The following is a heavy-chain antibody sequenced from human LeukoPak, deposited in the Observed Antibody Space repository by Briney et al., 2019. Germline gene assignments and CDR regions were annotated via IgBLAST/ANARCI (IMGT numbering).Heavy chain of an antibody. CDR1: GGSISSYY. J-gene: IGHJ4*02. Sequence: PSETLSLTCTVSGGSISSYYWSWIRQPPGKGLEWIGYTYYSGSTNYNPSLKSRVTISVDTSKNQFSLKLSSVTAADTAVYYCARGGLEDRDYDSSGYRDWGQGTLVTVSS. CDR2: TYYSGST. CDR3: ARGGLEDRDYDSSGYRD. D-gene: IGHD3-22*01. V-gene: IGHV4-59*13.